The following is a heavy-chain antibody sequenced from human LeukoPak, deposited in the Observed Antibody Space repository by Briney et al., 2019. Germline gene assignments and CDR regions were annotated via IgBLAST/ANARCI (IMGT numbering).Heavy chain of an antibody. CDR3: GSAAAPPGHFQH. CDR1: GFTFSSYW. V-gene: IGHV3-74*01. CDR2: MNTDGSTT. J-gene: IGHJ1*01. D-gene: IGHD6-13*01. Sequence: PGGSLRLSCAASGFTFSSYWMHWVRQVPGKGLVWVSHMNTDGSTTSYADSVKGRFTISRDNAKNTLYLQMNSLRAEDPAVYYCGSAAAPPGHFQHWGQGTLVTVSS.